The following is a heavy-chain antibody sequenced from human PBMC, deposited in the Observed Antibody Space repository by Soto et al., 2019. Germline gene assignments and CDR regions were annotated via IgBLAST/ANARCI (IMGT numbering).Heavy chain of an antibody. CDR3: AKWGVPAAIPTDYYYYGMDV. Sequence: EVQLVESGGGLVQPGRSLRLSCAASGFTFDDYAMHWVRQAPGKDLEWVSGISWNSGSIGYADSVKGRFTISRDNAKNSLYLQMNSLRAEDTALYYCAKWGVPAAIPTDYYYYGMDVWGQGTTVTVSS. CDR2: ISWNSGSI. CDR1: GFTFDDYA. J-gene: IGHJ6*02. D-gene: IGHD2-2*01. V-gene: IGHV3-9*01.